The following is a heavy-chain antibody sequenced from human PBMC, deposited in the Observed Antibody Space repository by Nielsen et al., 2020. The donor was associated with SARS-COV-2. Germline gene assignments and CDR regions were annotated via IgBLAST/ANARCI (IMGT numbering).Heavy chain of an antibody. V-gene: IGHV1-69*01. CDR3: ASLPGGDSLATGVGNGMDV. CDR2: IIPIFGTA. Sequence: QVSCKASGGTFSSYAISWVRQAPGQGLEWMGGIIPIFGTANYAQKFQGRVTITADESTSTAYMELSSLRSEDTAVYYCASLPGGDSLATGVGNGMDVWGQGTTVTVSS. D-gene: IGHD7-27*01. CDR1: GGTFSSYA. J-gene: IGHJ6*02.